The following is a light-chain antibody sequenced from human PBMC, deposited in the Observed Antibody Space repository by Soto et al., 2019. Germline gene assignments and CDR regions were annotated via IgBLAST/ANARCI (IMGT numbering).Light chain of an antibody. CDR3: QQYESSPRT. J-gene: IGKJ1*01. CDR2: HTS. Sequence: ETVLTQSPGTLSLSPGERATLSCRASQSVGGSLAWYQQRPGQAPRLLVYHTSSRATGIPDRFSASGSGTDFTLTISRLEPEDFAVYYCQQYESSPRTFGQGTKVDI. CDR1: QSVGGS. V-gene: IGKV3-20*01.